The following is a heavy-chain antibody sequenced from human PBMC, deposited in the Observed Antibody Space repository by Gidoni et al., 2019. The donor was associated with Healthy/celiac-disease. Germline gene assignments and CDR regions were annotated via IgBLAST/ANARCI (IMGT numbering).Heavy chain of an antibody. CDR2: INHSGST. Sequence: QVQLQQWGAGLLKPSETLSLTCAVYGGSFSGYYWSWIRQPPGKGLEWIGEINHSGSTNYNPSLKSRVTISVDTSKNQFSLKLSSVTAADTAVYYCASLYYYDSSGYPPSWVIHDYWGQGTLVTVSS. D-gene: IGHD3-22*01. V-gene: IGHV4-34*01. J-gene: IGHJ4*02. CDR1: GGSFSGYY. CDR3: ASLYYYDSSGYPPSWVIHDY.